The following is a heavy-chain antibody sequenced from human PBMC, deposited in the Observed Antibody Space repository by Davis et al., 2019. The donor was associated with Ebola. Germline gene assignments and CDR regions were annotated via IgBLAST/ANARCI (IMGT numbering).Heavy chain of an antibody. CDR1: GFTFTDFY. D-gene: IGHD3-10*01. CDR2: IDHTGGAI. CDR3: TKDQRRHYGSGSYPES. V-gene: IGHV3-11*01. Sequence: PGGSLRLSCAVSGFTFTDFYMGWIRQAPGKGLEWISYIDHTGGAIYYAYSVKGRFTISRDNARNSLYLQMKSLRVEDTAVYYCTKDQRRHYGSGSYPESWGQGTLVTVSS. J-gene: IGHJ5*02.